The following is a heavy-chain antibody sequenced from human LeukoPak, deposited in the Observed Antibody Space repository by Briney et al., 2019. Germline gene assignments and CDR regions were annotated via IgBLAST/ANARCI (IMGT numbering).Heavy chain of an antibody. D-gene: IGHD3-22*01. CDR2: INTNTGNP. Sequence: ASVKVSCKASGYTFTSYAMNWVRQAPGQGLEWMGWINTNTGNPTYAQGFTGRFVFSLDTSVSTAYLQICSLKAEDTAVYYCARDRRTYYYDSSGYYSSGGRHNWFDPWGQGTLVTASS. J-gene: IGHJ5*02. CDR3: ARDRRTYYYDSSGYYSSGGRHNWFDP. CDR1: GYTFTSYA. V-gene: IGHV7-4-1*01.